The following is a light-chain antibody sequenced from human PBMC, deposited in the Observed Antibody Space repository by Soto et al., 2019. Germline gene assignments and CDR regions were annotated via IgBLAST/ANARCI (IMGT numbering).Light chain of an antibody. V-gene: IGKV1-5*03. Sequence: DIQMTQSPSTLSASVGDRVTITCRASQTINSWLAWYQQKPGKDPTLLIYKASTLESVVRSRFSGSGSGTDFILTNRSRQPDDFATYYCQQYNAYPLSFGGGTTVDIK. CDR2: KAS. J-gene: IGKJ4*01. CDR1: QTINSW. CDR3: QQYNAYPLS.